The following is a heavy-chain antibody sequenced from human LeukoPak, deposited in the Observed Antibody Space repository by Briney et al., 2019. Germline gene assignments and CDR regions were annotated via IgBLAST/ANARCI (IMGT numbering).Heavy chain of an antibody. J-gene: IGHJ3*02. V-gene: IGHV4-4*07. CDR1: GGSISSYY. Sequence: SETLSLTCTVSGGSISSYYWSWIRQPAGKGLEWIGRIYTSGSTNYNPSLKSRVTMSVDTSKNQFSLKLSSVTAADTAVYYCARVSPYYDSSGYSLHAFDIWGRGTMVTVSS. CDR2: IYTSGST. D-gene: IGHD3-22*01. CDR3: ARVSPYYDSSGYSLHAFDI.